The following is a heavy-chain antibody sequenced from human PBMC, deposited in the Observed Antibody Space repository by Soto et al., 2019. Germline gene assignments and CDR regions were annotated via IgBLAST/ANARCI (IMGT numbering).Heavy chain of an antibody. V-gene: IGHV4-34*01. CDR3: ARDLWGYCGTDCYPLDV. CDR1: GGSFSGYY. D-gene: IGHD2-21*02. J-gene: IGHJ6*02. Sequence: SETLSLTCAVHGGSFSGYYWDWIRQPPGKGLEWIGEVNHGGTSNYNPSLKSRAIISVDTSQNQFSLKLTSVTAEDTALYYCARDLWGYCGTDCYPLDVWGQGTTVTVSS. CDR2: VNHGGTS.